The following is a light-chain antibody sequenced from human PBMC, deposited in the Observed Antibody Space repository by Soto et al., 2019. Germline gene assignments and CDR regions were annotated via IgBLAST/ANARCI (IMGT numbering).Light chain of an antibody. CDR3: SSYTSTAAYV. CDR2: GVN. Sequence: QPASVSGSPGQSITISCTGTSSDVGGYDYVSWYQQHPGKAPKLMIYGVNNRPSGVSNRFSGSKSGNTASLTISGLQVEDEADYYCSSYTSTAAYVIGSGTKLTVL. V-gene: IGLV2-14*03. J-gene: IGLJ1*01. CDR1: SSDVGGYDY.